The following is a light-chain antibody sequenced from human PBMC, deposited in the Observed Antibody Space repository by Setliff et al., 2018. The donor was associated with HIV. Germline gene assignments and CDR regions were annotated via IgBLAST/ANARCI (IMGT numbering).Light chain of an antibody. V-gene: IGLV1-40*01. Sequence: QSVLTQPPSVSGAPGQRVTISCTGSSSNIGAGYDVHWYQQVSGTAPSLLIYGNNNRPSGVPDRFSGSKSGTPASLAITGLQVEDEADYYCQSYDRSLSGSKVFGTGTKVTVL. J-gene: IGLJ1*01. CDR2: GNN. CDR1: SSNIGAGYD. CDR3: QSYDRSLSGSKV.